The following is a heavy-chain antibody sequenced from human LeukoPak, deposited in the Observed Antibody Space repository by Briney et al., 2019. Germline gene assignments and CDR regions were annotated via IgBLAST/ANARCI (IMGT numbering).Heavy chain of an antibody. CDR2: VSGSGDTT. CDR1: GFIFSSYA. CDR3: ATNYYDGVDP. J-gene: IGHJ5*02. V-gene: IGHV3-23*01. Sequence: GGSLRPSCAASGFIFSSYAMSWVRQAPGQGLEWVSTVSGSGDTTYYRDSVKGRFTISRDNSKNTLYLQMNSLRAEDTALYYCATNYYDGVDPWGQGTLVTVSS. D-gene: IGHD3-22*01.